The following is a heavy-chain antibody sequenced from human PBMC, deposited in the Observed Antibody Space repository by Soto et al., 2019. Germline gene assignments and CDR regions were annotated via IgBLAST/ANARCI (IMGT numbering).Heavy chain of an antibody. CDR3: ARGGGIAARPDYYYYGMDV. CDR1: GFTFSDYY. Sequence: PGGSLRLSCASSGFTFSDYYMSWIRQAPGKGLEWVSYISSSSSYTNYADSVKGRFTISRDNAKNSLYLQMNSLRAEDTAVYYCARGGGIAARPDYYYYGMDVWGQGTTVTVSS. CDR2: ISSSSSYT. V-gene: IGHV3-11*06. J-gene: IGHJ6*02. D-gene: IGHD6-6*01.